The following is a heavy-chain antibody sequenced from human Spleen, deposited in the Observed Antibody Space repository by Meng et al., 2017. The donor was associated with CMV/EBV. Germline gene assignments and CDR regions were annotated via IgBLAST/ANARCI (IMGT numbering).Heavy chain of an antibody. D-gene: IGHD3-10*01. CDR3: ARQAPMVRGVIGPRYYYYGMDV. CDR2: IYYGGST. J-gene: IGHJ6*02. CDR1: GGSITTSSYY. Sequence: SETLSLTCIVSGGSITTSSYYWGWIRQPPGKGLEWIGTIYYGGSTYYNPSLKSRVTISVDTSKNQFSLKLSSVTAADTAVYYCARQAPMVRGVIGPRYYYYGMDVWGQGTTVTVSS. V-gene: IGHV4-39*01.